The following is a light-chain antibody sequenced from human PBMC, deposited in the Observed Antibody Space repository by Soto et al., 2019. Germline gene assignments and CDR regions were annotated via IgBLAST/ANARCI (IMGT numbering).Light chain of an antibody. V-gene: IGLV1-47*01. J-gene: IGLJ2*01. CDR2: RND. CDR3: AVWDNSLNGVA. CDR1: NSNMGRNY. Sequence: QAVLTQTPSASGTPGQRVTISCSGSNSNMGRNYVYWYQQVPGTAPKLLMYRNDVRPSGVPDRITGSKSGTSASLAISGLRSEDEADYYCAVWDNSLNGVAFGGGTKLTVL.